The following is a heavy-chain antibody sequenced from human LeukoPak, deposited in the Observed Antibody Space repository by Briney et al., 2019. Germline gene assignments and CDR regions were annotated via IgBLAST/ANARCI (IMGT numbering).Heavy chain of an antibody. CDR1: GFTFSDYG. D-gene: IGHD3-3*01. J-gene: IGHJ4*02. CDR2: ISHDGKTK. Sequence: PGTSLRLSCAASGFTFSDYGMHWVRQAPGKGLEWVALISHDGKTKNYVESVRGRFTVSRDSSMNTLYLQMNSLRAEDTAVYYCAKGPPYYDFWSGYYQLDYWGQGTLVTVSS. V-gene: IGHV3-30*18. CDR3: AKGPPYYDFWSGYYQLDY.